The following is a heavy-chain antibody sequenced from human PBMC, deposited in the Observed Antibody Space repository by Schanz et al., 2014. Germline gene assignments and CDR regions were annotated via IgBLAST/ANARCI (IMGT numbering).Heavy chain of an antibody. V-gene: IGHV1-69*04. D-gene: IGHD2-15*01. J-gene: IGHJ5*01. CDR2: IIPIHGIV. CDR3: SKDKQGSRSDDS. CDR1: GGTFSSFG. Sequence: QVHLVQSGAEVKKPGSSVKVSCKASGGTFSSFGINWVRQAPGQGLEWMGRIIPIHGIVNYAQRFQDRVRITADKSTSTAYMELSSLRSDDTAVYYCSKDKQGSRSDDSWGQGTLVNVSS.